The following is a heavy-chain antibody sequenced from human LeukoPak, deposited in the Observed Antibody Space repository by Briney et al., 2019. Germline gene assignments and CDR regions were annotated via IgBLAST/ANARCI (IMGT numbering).Heavy chain of an antibody. CDR2: IYYSGST. D-gene: IGHD3-22*01. Sequence: SSETLSLTCTVSGGSISSGDYYWSWIRQPPGKGLEWIGYIYYSGSTYYNPSLKSRVTISVDTSKNQFSLKLSSVTAADTAVYYCARGRVAYYYDSSALDYWGQGTLVTVSS. V-gene: IGHV4-30-4*02. CDR3: ARGRVAYYYDSSALDY. J-gene: IGHJ4*02. CDR1: GGSISSGDYY.